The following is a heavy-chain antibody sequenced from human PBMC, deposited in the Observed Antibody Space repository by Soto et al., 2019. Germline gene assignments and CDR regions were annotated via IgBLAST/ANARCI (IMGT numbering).Heavy chain of an antibody. D-gene: IGHD1-26*01. CDR1: GYTLTELS. V-gene: IGHV1-18*01. J-gene: IGHJ5*02. Sequence: ASVKVSCKVSGYTLTELSMHWVRQAPGQGLEWMGWFSAYNGNTIYAQKLQGRVTMTTDASTSTAYMELRSLRSDDTAVYYCARMVGATGWFDPWGQGTLVTVSS. CDR2: FSAYNGNT. CDR3: ARMVGATGWFDP.